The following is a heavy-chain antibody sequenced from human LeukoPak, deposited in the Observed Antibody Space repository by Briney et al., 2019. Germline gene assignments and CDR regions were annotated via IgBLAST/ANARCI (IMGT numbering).Heavy chain of an antibody. Sequence: SVKVSCKASGGTFSSYAISWVRQAPGQGLEWMGRIIPILGIANYALKFQGRVTITADKSTSTAYMELSSLRSEDTAVYYCARSGSSGWLQPPGEDFSYWGQGTLVTVSS. J-gene: IGHJ4*02. CDR3: ARSGSSGWLQPPGEDFSY. CDR1: GGTFSSYA. CDR2: IIPILGIA. D-gene: IGHD5-24*01. V-gene: IGHV1-69*04.